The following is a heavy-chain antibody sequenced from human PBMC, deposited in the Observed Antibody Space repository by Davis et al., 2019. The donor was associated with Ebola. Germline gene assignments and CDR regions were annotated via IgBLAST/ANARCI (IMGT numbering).Heavy chain of an antibody. D-gene: IGHD3-3*01. J-gene: IGHJ6*03. V-gene: IGHV3-23*01. CDR2: ISGSGGST. CDR1: GFTFSSYA. Sequence: PGGSLRLSCAASGFTFSSYAMSWVRQAPGKGLEWVSAISGSGGSTYYADSVKGRFTISRDNSKNTLYLQMNSLRAEDTAVYYCAKHYDFWSGYSYYYYYYYMDVWGKGTTVTVSS. CDR3: AKHYDFWSGYSYYYYYYYMDV.